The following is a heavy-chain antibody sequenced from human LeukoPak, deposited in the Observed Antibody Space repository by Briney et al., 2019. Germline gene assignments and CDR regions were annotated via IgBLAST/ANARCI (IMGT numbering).Heavy chain of an antibody. V-gene: IGHV4-38-2*02. CDR2: INHSGST. CDR1: GYSISSGYY. D-gene: IGHD3-10*01. Sequence: SETLSLTCSVSGYSISSGYYWGWIRQPPGKGLEWIGEINHSGSTNYNPSLKSRVTISVDTSKNQFSLKLSSVTAADTAVYYCARRVRGVNKVDYWGQGTLVTVSS. J-gene: IGHJ4*02. CDR3: ARRVRGVNKVDY.